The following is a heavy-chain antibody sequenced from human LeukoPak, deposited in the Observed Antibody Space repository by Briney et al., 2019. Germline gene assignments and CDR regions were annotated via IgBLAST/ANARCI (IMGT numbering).Heavy chain of an antibody. CDR2: ISGAGGST. D-gene: IGHD1-1*01. CDR3: AKLRTGTATNFDY. Sequence: GGSLRLSCAASGFSFSSFAMSWVRQAPGKGLEWVSGISGAGGSTYYADPVKGRFTISRDNSKNTLYVQMSSLRVEDTAVYYCAKLRTGTATNFDYWGQGTLVTVSS. J-gene: IGHJ4*02. V-gene: IGHV3-23*01. CDR1: GFSFSSFA.